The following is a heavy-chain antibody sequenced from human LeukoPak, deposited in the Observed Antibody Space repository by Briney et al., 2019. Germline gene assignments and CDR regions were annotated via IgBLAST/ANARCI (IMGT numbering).Heavy chain of an antibody. V-gene: IGHV1-18*01. Sequence: ASVKVSCKASGYSFTNYAMNWVRQAPGQGLEWMGWISAYNGNTNYAQKLQGRVTMTTDTSTSTAYMELRSLRSDDTAVYYCARERFWSGYYYMDVWGKGTTVTVSS. CDR1: GYSFTNYA. J-gene: IGHJ6*03. CDR3: ARERFWSGYYYMDV. CDR2: ISAYNGNT. D-gene: IGHD3-3*01.